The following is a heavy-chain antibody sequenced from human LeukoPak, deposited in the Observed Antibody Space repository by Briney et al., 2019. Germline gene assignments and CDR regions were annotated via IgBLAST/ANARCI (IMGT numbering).Heavy chain of an antibody. CDR2: IYYSGST. CDR1: GGSISSYY. V-gene: IGHV4-59*01. Sequence: SETLSLTCTVSGGSISSYYWSWIRQPPGKGLEWIGYIYYSGSTNYNPSLKSRVTISVDTSKNQFSLKLSPVTAADTAVYYCARDLYGGYRSRTSCYGNYFDPWGRGTLVTVSS. J-gene: IGHJ5*02. D-gene: IGHD2-2*01. CDR3: ARDLYGGYRSRTSCYGNYFDP.